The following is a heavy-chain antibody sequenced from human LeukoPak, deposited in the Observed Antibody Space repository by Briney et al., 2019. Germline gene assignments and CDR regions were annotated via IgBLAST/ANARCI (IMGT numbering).Heavy chain of an antibody. Sequence: PGGSLRLSCAASGFTFSSYGMHWVRQAPGKGLEWVAFIRYDGSNKYYADSVKGRFTISRDNSKNTLYLHVNSLRPEDTAVYYCARGGVVTTWRLDIWGQGTMVTVSS. V-gene: IGHV3-30*02. CDR1: GFTFSSYG. CDR3: ARGGVVTTWRLDI. CDR2: IRYDGSNK. D-gene: IGHD2-21*02. J-gene: IGHJ3*02.